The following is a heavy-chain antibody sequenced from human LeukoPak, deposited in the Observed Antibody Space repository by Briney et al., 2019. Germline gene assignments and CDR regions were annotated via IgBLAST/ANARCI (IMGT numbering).Heavy chain of an antibody. CDR2: IYYSGST. J-gene: IGHJ6*03. CDR1: GGSISSYY. D-gene: IGHD1-1*01. CDR3: ARGRGWNRYYYMDV. V-gene: IGHV4-59*01. Sequence: SETLSLTCTVSGGSISSYYWSWIRQPPGKGLEWIGYIYYSGSTNYNPSLKSRVTISVDTSKNQFSPKLSSVTAADTAVYYCARGRGWNRYYYMDVWGKGTTVTVSS.